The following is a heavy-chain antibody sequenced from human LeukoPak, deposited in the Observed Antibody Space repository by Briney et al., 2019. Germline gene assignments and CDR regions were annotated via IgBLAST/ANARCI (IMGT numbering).Heavy chain of an antibody. Sequence: GGSLRLSCAASGFIFSSYSMSWVRQAPGKGLEWVSCISSGSTYIFYADSVRGRFAISRDNAKNSLYLQMSSLRADDTAVYYCVRENHGSFDYWGQGSLVTVSS. J-gene: IGHJ4*02. V-gene: IGHV3-21*01. CDR1: GFIFSSYS. D-gene: IGHD1-14*01. CDR3: VRENHGSFDY. CDR2: ISSGSTYI.